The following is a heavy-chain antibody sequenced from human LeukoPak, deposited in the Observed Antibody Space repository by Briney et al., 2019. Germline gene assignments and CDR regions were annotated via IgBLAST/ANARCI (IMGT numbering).Heavy chain of an antibody. CDR3: AGATPGITIFGVVHPFDY. Sequence: PSETLSLTCTVSGGSISSGGYYWSWIRQPPGKGLEWIGYIYHSGSTYYNPSLKSRVTISVDRSKNQFSLKLSSVTAADTAVYYCAGATPGITIFGVVHPFDYWGQGTLVTVSS. V-gene: IGHV4-30-2*01. CDR2: IYHSGST. J-gene: IGHJ4*02. D-gene: IGHD3-3*01. CDR1: GGSISSGGYY.